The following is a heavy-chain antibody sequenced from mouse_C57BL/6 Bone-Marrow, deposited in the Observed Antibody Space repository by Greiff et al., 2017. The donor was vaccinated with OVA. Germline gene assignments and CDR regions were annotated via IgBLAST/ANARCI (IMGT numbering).Heavy chain of an antibody. CDR1: GFSFNTYA. D-gene: IGHD2-3*01. J-gene: IGHJ1*03. Sequence: EVQLVESGGGLVQPKGSLKLSCAASGFSFNTYAMNWVRQAPGKGLEWVARIRSKSNNYATYYADSVKDRFSMSRDDSESMLYLQMNNLKTEYTAMYCCVRHDVYWYCDVWGTGTTVTVSS. CDR2: IRSKSNNYAT. V-gene: IGHV10-1*01. CDR3: VRHDVYWYCDV.